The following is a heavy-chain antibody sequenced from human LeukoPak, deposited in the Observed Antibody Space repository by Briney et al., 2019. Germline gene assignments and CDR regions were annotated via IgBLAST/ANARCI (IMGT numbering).Heavy chain of an antibody. V-gene: IGHV1-69*13. CDR1: GGTFSSYA. D-gene: IGHD4-17*01. J-gene: IGHJ4*02. CDR2: IIPIFGTA. Sequence: SVKVSCKASGGTFSSYAISWVRQAPGQGLEWMGGIIPIFGTANYAQKFQGRVTITADESTSTAYMELSSLRSEDTAVYYCARAEYGDYPIDYWGQGTLVTVSS. CDR3: ARAEYGDYPIDY.